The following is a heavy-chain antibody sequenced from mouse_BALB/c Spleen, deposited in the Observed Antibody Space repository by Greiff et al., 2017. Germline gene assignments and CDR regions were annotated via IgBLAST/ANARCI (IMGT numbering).Heavy chain of an antibody. V-gene: IGHV5-6-3*01. CDR3: AITTVVATGDY. J-gene: IGHJ2*01. CDR1: GFTFSSYG. Sequence: EVHLVESGGGLVQPGGSLKLSCAASGFTFSSYGMSWVRQTPDKRLELVATINSNGGSTYYPASVKGRFTISRDNAKNTLYLQMSSLKSEDTAMYYCAITTVVATGDYWGQGTTLTVSS. D-gene: IGHD1-1*01. CDR2: INSNGGST.